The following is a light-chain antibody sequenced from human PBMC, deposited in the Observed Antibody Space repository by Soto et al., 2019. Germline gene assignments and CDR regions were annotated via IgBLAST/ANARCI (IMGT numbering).Light chain of an antibody. V-gene: IGKV3-20*01. CDR3: QQYGSSPT. CDR1: QSVSSSY. J-gene: IGKJ4*01. Sequence: IVLTQSAGTLSLSPGERATLSCRASQSVSSSYLAWYQQKPGQAPRLLIYGASSRATGIPDRFSGSGSGTDFTLTISRLEPEDFAVYYCQQYGSSPTFGGGTKVDI. CDR2: GAS.